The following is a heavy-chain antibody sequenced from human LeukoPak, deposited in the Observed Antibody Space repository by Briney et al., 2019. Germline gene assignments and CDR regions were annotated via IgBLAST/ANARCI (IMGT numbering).Heavy chain of an antibody. CDR1: GFTFSNYW. Sequence: GGSLRLSCAASGFTFSNYWMTWVRQAPGKGLEWVASIKEDGGEKYYVDFVKGRFTVSRGNAKNSFYLQMNSLRVEDTAVYYCARGHYGMDVWGQGTTVTVSS. CDR2: IKEDGGEK. V-gene: IGHV3-7*01. J-gene: IGHJ6*02. CDR3: ARGHYGMDV.